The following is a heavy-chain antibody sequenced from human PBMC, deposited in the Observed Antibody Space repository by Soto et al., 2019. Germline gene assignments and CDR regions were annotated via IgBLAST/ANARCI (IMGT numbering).Heavy chain of an antibody. D-gene: IGHD2-15*01. Sequence: SETLSLTCTVSGGSISSSSYYWGWIRQPPGKGLEWIGSIYYSGSTYYNPSLKSRVTISVDTSKNQFSLKLSSVTAADTAVYYCARHKPNIVEPPHLGSFDYWGQGTLVTVSS. CDR3: ARHKPNIVEPPHLGSFDY. CDR1: GGSISSSSYY. J-gene: IGHJ4*02. V-gene: IGHV4-39*01. CDR2: IYYSGST.